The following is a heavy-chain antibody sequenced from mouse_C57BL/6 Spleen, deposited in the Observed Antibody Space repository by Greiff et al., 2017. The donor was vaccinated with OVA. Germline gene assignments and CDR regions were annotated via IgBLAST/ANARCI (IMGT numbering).Heavy chain of an antibody. CDR3: ARGSLYYDYDGFAY. D-gene: IGHD2-4*01. Sequence: QVQLKQSGAELVRPGASVKLSCKASGYTFTDYYINWVKQRPGQGLEWIARIYPGSGNTYYNEKFKGKATLTAEKSSSTAYMQLSSLTSEDSAVYFCARGSLYYDYDGFAYWGQGTLVTVSA. CDR2: IYPGSGNT. CDR1: GYTFTDYY. V-gene: IGHV1-76*01. J-gene: IGHJ3*01.